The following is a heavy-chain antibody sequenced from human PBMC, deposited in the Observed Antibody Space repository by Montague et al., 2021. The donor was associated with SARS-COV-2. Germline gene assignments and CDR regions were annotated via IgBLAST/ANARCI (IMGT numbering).Heavy chain of an antibody. D-gene: IGHD6-13*01. CDR2: ISYDGSNK. V-gene: IGHV3-30-3*01. CDR3: ARDRDSSSWYVRDDAFDI. J-gene: IGHJ3*02. Sequence: SLRLSFAASGFTFSSYAMHWVRQVPGKGLEWVAVISYDGSNKYYADSVKGRFTISRDNSKNTLYLQMNSLRAEDTAVYYCARDRDSSSWYVRDDAFDIWGQGTMVTVSS. CDR1: GFTFSSYA.